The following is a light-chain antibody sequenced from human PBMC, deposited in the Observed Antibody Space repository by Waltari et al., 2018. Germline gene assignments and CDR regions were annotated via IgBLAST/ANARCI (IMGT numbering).Light chain of an antibody. CDR2: NAD. CDR3: QQYNNLLVT. J-gene: IGKJ4*01. CDR1: QDIGSY. V-gene: IGKV1-39*01. Sequence: DIQMTQSPSFRSASVGDRVTITCRASQDIGSYLNWYQQKPGKVPKALIYNADRLEDGVPSRFSGSGSGTEFTLTISSLQPEDFATYYWQQYNNLLVTFGGGTKV.